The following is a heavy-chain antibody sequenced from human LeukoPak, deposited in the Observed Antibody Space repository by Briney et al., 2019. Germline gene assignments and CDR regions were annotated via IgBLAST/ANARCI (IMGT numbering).Heavy chain of an antibody. D-gene: IGHD3-10*01. CDR2: INPNSGGT. J-gene: IGHJ6*03. CDR3: ARSANYGSGVYYYYMDV. V-gene: IGHV1-2*02. CDR1: GYTFTGYY. Sequence: ASVKVSCKASGYTFTGYYMHWVRQAPGQRLEWWGWINPNSGGTNYAQKLQVRVTMTRDTSISTAYMELSRLRSDDTAVYYCARSANYGSGVYYYYMDVWGKGTTVTVSS.